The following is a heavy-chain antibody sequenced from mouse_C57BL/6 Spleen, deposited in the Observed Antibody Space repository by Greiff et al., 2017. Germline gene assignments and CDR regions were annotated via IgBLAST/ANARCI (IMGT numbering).Heavy chain of an antibody. CDR1: GFNIKDDY. J-gene: IGHJ3*01. D-gene: IGHD2-1*01. CDR2: IDPENGDT. V-gene: IGHV14-4*01. Sequence: VQLKESGAELVRPGASVKLSCTASGFNIKDDYMHWVKQRPEQGLEWIGWIDPENGDTEYASKFQGKATITADTSSNTAYLQLSSLTSEDTAVYYCTPYGNSWFAYWGQGTLVTVSA. CDR3: TPYGNSWFAY.